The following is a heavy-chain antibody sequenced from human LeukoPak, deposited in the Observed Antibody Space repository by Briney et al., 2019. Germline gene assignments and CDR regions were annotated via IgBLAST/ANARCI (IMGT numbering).Heavy chain of an antibody. CDR3: ARFGRRATDY. J-gene: IGHJ4*02. Sequence: SETLSLTCAVYGGSFSGYYWSWIRQPPGKGLEWIGEINHSGSTNYNPSLKSRVTISVGTSKNQFSLKLSSVTAAATAVYYCARFGRRATDYWGQGTLVTVSS. CDR1: GGSFSGYY. CDR2: INHSGST. V-gene: IGHV4-34*01. D-gene: IGHD1-26*01.